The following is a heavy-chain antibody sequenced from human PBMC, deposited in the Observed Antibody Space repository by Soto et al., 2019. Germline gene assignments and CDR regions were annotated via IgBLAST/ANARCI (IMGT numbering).Heavy chain of an antibody. J-gene: IGHJ5*02. CDR2: IYYSGST. Sequence: PSETLSLTCTVSGGSISSGGYYWSWIRQHPGKGLEWIGYIYYSGSTYYNPSLKSRVTISVDTSKNQFSLKLSSVTAADTAVYYCARGAERGYDDNWFDPWGQGTLVTVS. D-gene: IGHD5-12*01. V-gene: IGHV4-31*03. CDR3: ARGAERGYDDNWFDP. CDR1: GGSISSGGYY.